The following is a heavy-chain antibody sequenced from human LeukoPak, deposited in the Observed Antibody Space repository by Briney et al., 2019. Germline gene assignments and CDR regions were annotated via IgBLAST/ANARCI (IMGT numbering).Heavy chain of an antibody. Sequence: PSETLSLTCTVSGGSIRSYYWSWIRQPPGKGLEWIGYIYYSGSTNYSPSLKSRVTISVDTSKNQFSLKLSSVTAADTAVYYCARLYSTSLGRVFYSWGRGSLVTVSS. D-gene: IGHD5-18*01. CDR3: ARLYSTSLGRVFYS. V-gene: IGHV4-59*01. CDR2: IYYSGST. J-gene: IGHJ4*02. CDR1: GGSIRSYY.